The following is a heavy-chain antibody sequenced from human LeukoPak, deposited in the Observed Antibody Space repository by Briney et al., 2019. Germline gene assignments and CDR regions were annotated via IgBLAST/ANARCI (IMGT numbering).Heavy chain of an antibody. V-gene: IGHV3-53*01. D-gene: IGHD1-26*01. CDR2: IYSGGST. CDR1: GFTVSSNY. CDR3: ARVGGEHSGSYYFDY. Sequence: GGSLRLSCAASGFTVSSNYMSWVRQAPGKGLEWVSVIYSGGSTYYADSVKGRFTISRDNSKNTLYLQMNSLRAEDTAVYYCARVGGEHSGSYYFDYWGQGTLVTVSP. J-gene: IGHJ4*02.